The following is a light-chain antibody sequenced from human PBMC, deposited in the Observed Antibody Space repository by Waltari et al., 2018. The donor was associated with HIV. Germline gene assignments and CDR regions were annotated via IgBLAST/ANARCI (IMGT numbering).Light chain of an antibody. CDR2: DDS. V-gene: IGLV2-23*01. CDR3: CSYGGDDTLV. Sequence: QSALTQPASVSGSLGQSITISCTGASTHVGSYSLVSWYQNRPGQAPTLIIYDDSKRPLGISSRFSGSKSGNTASLTISGLQSEDEADYYCCSYGGDDTLVFGGGTKVTAL. J-gene: IGLJ3*02. CDR1: STHVGSYSL.